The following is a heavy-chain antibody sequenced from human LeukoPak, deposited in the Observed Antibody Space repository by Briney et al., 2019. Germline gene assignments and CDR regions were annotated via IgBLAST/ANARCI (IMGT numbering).Heavy chain of an antibody. D-gene: IGHD6-13*01. CDR2: MYTSGTT. CDR3: AGDGDRTSWYYY. CDR1: GGSISSYY. Sequence: RPSETLSLTCTVSGGSISSYYWSWIRQPAGRGLEWIGHMYTSGTTNYNPSLKSRVTTSVDKSKNQFSLKLSSVTAADTAVYYCAGDGDRTSWYYYWGQGTLVTVSS. J-gene: IGHJ4*02. V-gene: IGHV4-4*07.